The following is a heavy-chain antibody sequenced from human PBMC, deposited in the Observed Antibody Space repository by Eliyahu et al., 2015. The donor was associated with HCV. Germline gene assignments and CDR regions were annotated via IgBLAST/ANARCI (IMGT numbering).Heavy chain of an antibody. CDR1: GYSFTSYX. D-gene: IGHD5-24*01. CDR2: IDPSDSYT. Sequence: EVQLVQSGAEVKKPGESLRISCKGSGYSFTSYXISWVRQMPGKGLEWXGRIDPSDSYTNYSPXFQGHVTISADKSISTAYLQWSSLKASDTAMYYCATSVVEMATTTDYWGQGTLVTVSS. CDR3: ATSVVEMATTTDY. J-gene: IGHJ4*02. V-gene: IGHV5-10-1*03.